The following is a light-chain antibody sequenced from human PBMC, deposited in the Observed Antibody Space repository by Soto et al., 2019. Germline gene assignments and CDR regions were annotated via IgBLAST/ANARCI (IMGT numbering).Light chain of an antibody. CDR1: QSVSSNY. V-gene: IGKV3-20*01. Sequence: EIVLTQSPGTLSLSPGESATLPCRADQSVSSNYLAWYQQKPGQAPRRLIYAASSRTSGIPDRFSGSGSGTDFTLTISRLQPEDCAVYYCLQYDRSTCTFGQGTKVDIK. CDR2: AAS. CDR3: LQYDRSTCT. J-gene: IGKJ2*02.